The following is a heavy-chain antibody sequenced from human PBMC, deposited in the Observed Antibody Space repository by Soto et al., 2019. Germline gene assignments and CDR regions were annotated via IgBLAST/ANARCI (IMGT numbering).Heavy chain of an antibody. CDR3: ARRRGGFGGGWTTPYFDY. V-gene: IGHV2-5*02. CDR1: GFSLNTGGVG. Sequence: QITLKESGPTVVKPTQTLTLTCSLSGFSLNTGGVGVGWIRQPRGKALEWLAVIYWDDDKSWNPSLRDRLTINRDASDDQVVLTVTNMDPVDTGTYYCARRRGGFGGGWTTPYFDYWGQGTLVTVSS. J-gene: IGHJ4*02. CDR2: IYWDDDK. D-gene: IGHD6-19*01.